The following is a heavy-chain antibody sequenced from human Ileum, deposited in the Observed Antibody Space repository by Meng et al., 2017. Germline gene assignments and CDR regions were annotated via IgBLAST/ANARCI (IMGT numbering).Heavy chain of an antibody. V-gene: IGHV4-39*01. J-gene: IGHJ5*02. CDR3: AQPRITMTLGGFRTGWFDP. CDR2: IYYSGST. D-gene: IGHD3-22*01. Sequence: QLQLQESGPGLVKPSETLSLTCTFPGGSISSSSYYWGWIRQPPGKGLEWIGSIYYSGSTYYNPSLKSRVTISVDTSKNQFSLKLSSVTAADTAVYYCAQPRITMTLGGFRTGWFDPWGQGTLVTVSS. CDR1: GGSISSSSYY.